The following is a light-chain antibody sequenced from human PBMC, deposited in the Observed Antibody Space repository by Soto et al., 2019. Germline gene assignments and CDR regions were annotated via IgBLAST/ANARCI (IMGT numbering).Light chain of an antibody. V-gene: IGLV2-23*02. J-gene: IGLJ1*01. CDR2: EVS. CDR1: SSDVGSYNF. CDR3: CADAGRSTYV. Sequence: QFVLTQPASVSGSPGQSITISCTRTSSDVGSYNFVSWYQQHPGEVPKVMIYEVSKRPSGVSDRFSGSKSGNTASLTISGLQAEDEADYYCCADAGRSTYVFGTGTKVTVL.